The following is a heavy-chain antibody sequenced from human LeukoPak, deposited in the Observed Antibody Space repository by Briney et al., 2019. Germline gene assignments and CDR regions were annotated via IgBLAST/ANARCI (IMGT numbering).Heavy chain of an antibody. D-gene: IGHD2-21*02. CDR2: IYYSGST. CDR1: GGSISSGGYY. J-gene: IGHJ5*02. V-gene: IGHV4-31*03. CDR3: ATGGDPYCGGDCPNWFDP. Sequence: SQTLSLTCTVSGGSISSGGYYWSWIRQHPGKGLEWIGYIYYSGSTYYNPSLKSRVTISVDTSKNQFSLKLSSVTAADTAVYYCATGGDPYCGGDCPNWFDPWGQGTLVTVSS.